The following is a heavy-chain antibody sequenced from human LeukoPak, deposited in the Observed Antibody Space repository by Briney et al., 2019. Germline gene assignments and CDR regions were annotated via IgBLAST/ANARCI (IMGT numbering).Heavy chain of an antibody. CDR1: GFTFSSYA. J-gene: IGHJ4*02. CDR3: ARDFGYDILTGYYFDY. Sequence: GGSLRLSCAASGFTFSSYAMHWVRQAPGKGLEWVAVISYDGSNKYYADSVKGRFTISRDNSKNTLYLQMNSLRAEDTAVYYCARDFGYDILTGYYFDYWGQGTLVTVSS. D-gene: IGHD3-9*01. CDR2: ISYDGSNK. V-gene: IGHV3-30*04.